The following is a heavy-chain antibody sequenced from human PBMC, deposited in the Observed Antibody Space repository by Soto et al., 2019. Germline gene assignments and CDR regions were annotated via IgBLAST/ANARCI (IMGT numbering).Heavy chain of an antibody. CDR1: CGSIISYY. V-gene: IGHV4-59*01. CDR3: ARVAVAGTKGWFDP. D-gene: IGHD6-19*01. J-gene: IGHJ5*02. Sequence: SETLSLTCTFSCGSIISYYWSWIRQPPGKGLEWIGYIYYSGSTNYNPSLKSRVTISVDTSKNQFSLKLSSVTAADTAVYYCARVAVAGTKGWFDPWGQGTLVTVSS. CDR2: IYYSGST.